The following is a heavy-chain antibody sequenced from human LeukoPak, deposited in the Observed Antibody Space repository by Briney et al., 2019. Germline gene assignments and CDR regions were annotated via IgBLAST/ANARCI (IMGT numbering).Heavy chain of an antibody. Sequence: GGSLRLSCAASGFTFSGSTMHWVRQASGKGLEWVGRIRTKTHSYTTAYAASLKGGFTISRDDSKNTAYLLMNSLKTEDTALYYCTWGDSGTYDFWGQGTLVTVSS. J-gene: IGHJ4*02. V-gene: IGHV3-73*01. CDR3: TWGDSGTYDF. CDR2: IRTKTHSYTT. D-gene: IGHD1-26*01. CDR1: GFTFSGST.